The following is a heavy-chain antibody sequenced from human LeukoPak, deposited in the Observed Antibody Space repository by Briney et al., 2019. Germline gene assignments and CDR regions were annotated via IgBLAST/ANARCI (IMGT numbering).Heavy chain of an antibody. J-gene: IGHJ4*02. D-gene: IGHD3-16*01. Sequence: PVASVKVSCKASGYTFTGYYMHWVRQAPGQGLEWMGWINPNSGGTNYAQKFQGRVTMTRNTSISTAYMELSSLRSEDTAVYYCARGLAGGGWGQGTLVTVSS. V-gene: IGHV1-2*02. CDR1: GYTFTGYY. CDR3: ARGLAGGG. CDR2: INPNSGGT.